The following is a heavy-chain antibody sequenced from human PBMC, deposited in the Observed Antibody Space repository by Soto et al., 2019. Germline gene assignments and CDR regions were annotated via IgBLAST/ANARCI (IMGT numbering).Heavy chain of an antibody. J-gene: IGHJ4*02. V-gene: IGHV1-18*01. CDR2: VRADDGNT. Sequence: GPGMKKPGASVKVSCKASGYTFTSYTITWVRQAPGQGLEWMGWVRADDGNTDYAQKLQGRVTMTRDKSTSTAYMELRSLRSDDTAVYYCARGYYDSSGFYYRYWGQGTLVTVSS. CDR3: ARGYYDSSGFYYRY. D-gene: IGHD3-22*01. CDR1: GYTFTSYT.